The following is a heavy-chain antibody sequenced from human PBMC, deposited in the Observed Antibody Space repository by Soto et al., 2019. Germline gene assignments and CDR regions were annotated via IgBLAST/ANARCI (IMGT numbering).Heavy chain of an antibody. J-gene: IGHJ6*03. Sequence: GGSLRLSCAASGFTFSSYAMSWVRQAPGKGLEWVSAISGSGGSTYYADSVKGRFTISRDNSKNTLYLQMNSLRAEDTAVYYCAKGGSYDFWSGYYYYYMDVWGKGTTVTVSS. D-gene: IGHD3-3*01. CDR1: GFTFSSYA. CDR2: ISGSGGST. CDR3: AKGGSYDFWSGYYYYYMDV. V-gene: IGHV3-23*01.